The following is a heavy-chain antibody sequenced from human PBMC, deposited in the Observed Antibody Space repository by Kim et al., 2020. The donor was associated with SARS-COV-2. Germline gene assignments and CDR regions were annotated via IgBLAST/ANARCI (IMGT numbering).Heavy chain of an antibody. V-gene: IGHV5-51*01. J-gene: IGHJ4*02. CDR2: IFPGDSDT. CDR3: ARHEGTQRGYSSRAPDY. CDR1: GYSFTSYW. Sequence: GESLKISCKSSGYSFTSYWIGWVRQMPGKGLEWMGIIFPGDSDTRYSPSFQGQVTISADKSISTAYLQWSSLKASDTAIYYCARHEGTQRGYSSRAPDYWGQGTLVTVSS. D-gene: IGHD5-18*01.